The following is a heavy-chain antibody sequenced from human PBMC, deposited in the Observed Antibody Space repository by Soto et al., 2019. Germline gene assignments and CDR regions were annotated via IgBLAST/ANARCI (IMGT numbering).Heavy chain of an antibody. D-gene: IGHD5-12*01. CDR3: AKGCRRRDGYNWLSGLFDP. CDR2: ISGSGGST. J-gene: IGHJ5*02. Sequence: PGGSLRLSCAASGFTFSSYAMSWVRQAPGKGLEWVSAISGSGGSTYYADSVKGRFTISRDNSKNTLYLQMNSLRAEDTAVYYCAKGCRRRDGYNWLSGLFDPWGQGTLVTVSS. CDR1: GFTFSSYA. V-gene: IGHV3-23*01.